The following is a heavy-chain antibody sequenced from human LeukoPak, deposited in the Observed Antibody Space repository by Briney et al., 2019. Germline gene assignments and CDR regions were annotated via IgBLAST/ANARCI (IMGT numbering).Heavy chain of an antibody. Sequence: SETLSLTCTVSGGSISSYYWSWIRQPAGKGLEWIGRIYTSGSTNYNPSLKSRVTMSVDTSKNQFSLKLSSVTAADTAVYYCARVDRYCSSTSCYDWFDPWGQGTLVTVSS. CDR2: IYTSGST. D-gene: IGHD2-2*01. J-gene: IGHJ5*02. CDR3: ARVDRYCSSTSCYDWFDP. CDR1: GGSISSYY. V-gene: IGHV4-4*07.